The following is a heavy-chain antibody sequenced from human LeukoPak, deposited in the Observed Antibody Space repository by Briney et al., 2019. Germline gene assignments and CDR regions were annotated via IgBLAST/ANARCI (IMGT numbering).Heavy chain of an antibody. CDR2: IFTSGRT. CDR3: ARDLRSGWYLGWDWFEP. Sequence: PSETLSLTCTVSGVSISSGSYYWSWIRQPAGKGLELIGRIFTSGRTNYNPSLKSRVTISLDTSKNQFSLKLSSVTAADTAVYYCARDLRSGWYLGWDWFEPWGQGTLVTVSS. CDR1: GVSISSGSYY. V-gene: IGHV4-61*02. J-gene: IGHJ5*02. D-gene: IGHD6-19*01.